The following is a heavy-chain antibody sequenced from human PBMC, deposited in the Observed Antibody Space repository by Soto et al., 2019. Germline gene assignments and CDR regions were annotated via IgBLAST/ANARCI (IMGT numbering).Heavy chain of an antibody. V-gene: IGHV4-31*03. J-gene: IGHJ2*01. CDR2: IDYSGST. D-gene: IGHD3-22*01. Sequence: QVQLQESGPGLVKPSQTLSLTCTVSGGSISSGGYYWSWIRQHPGKGLEWIGYIDYSGSTYYNPALKRRVTISADASNNQSSLKLSPGTAADTAVDYCARETYYDYCYFHLWGRGTLVTVSS. CDR3: ARETYYDYCYFHL. CDR1: GGSISSGGYY.